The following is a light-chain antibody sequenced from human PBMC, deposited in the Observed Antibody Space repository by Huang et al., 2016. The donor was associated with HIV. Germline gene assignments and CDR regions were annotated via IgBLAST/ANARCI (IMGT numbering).Light chain of an antibody. CDR3: QQYNNWPRT. Sequence: VMTQSPATLSVSPGERATLSCRASQSVSSNLAWYQQKPGQAPRLLIYAASTRATGIPARFSGSGSGTEFTLTISSLQSEDFAVYYCQQYNNWPRTFGQGTKVEIK. CDR2: AAS. V-gene: IGKV3-15*01. J-gene: IGKJ1*01. CDR1: QSVSSN.